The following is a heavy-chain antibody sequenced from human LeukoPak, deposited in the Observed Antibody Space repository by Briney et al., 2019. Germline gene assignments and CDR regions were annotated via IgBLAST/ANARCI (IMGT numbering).Heavy chain of an antibody. Sequence: ETLSLTCTVSGGSISSSSYYWGWVRQAPGKGLEWVANIKQDGSEKYYVDSVKGRFTISRDNAKNSLYLQMNSLRAEDTAVYYCARDETYYYYYGMDVWGQGTTVTVSS. CDR1: GGSISSSSYY. CDR3: ARDETYYYYYGMDV. J-gene: IGHJ6*02. CDR2: IKQDGSEK. V-gene: IGHV3-7*01.